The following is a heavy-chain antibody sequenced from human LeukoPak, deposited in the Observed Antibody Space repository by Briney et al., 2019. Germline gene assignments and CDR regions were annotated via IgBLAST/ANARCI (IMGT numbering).Heavy chain of an antibody. J-gene: IGHJ4*02. Sequence: SETLSLTCTVSGGSISSYYWSWIRQPPGKGLKCIGYIYYTGSTNYNPSLKSRVTISVDTSKNQFSLKLSSVTAADTAVYYCARMTTVTTGIDYWGQGTLVTVSS. D-gene: IGHD4-17*01. V-gene: IGHV4-59*01. CDR3: ARMTTVTTGIDY. CDR2: IYYTGST. CDR1: GGSISSYY.